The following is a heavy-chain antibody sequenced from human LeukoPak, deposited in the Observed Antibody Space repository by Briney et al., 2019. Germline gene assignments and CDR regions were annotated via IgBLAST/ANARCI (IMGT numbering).Heavy chain of an antibody. CDR1: GFTFSSYW. Sequence: GGSLRLSCAASGFTFSSYWMSWVRQAPGKGLEWVANIKQDGSEKYYVDSVKGRFTISRDNAKNSLYLQMNSLRAEDTAVYYCAKPTHVNWFDPWGQGTLVTVSS. V-gene: IGHV3-7*01. J-gene: IGHJ5*02. CDR3: AKPTHVNWFDP. CDR2: IKQDGSEK.